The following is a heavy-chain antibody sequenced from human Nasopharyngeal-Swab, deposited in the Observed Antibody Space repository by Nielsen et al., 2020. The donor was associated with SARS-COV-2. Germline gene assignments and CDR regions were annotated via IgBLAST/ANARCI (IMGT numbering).Heavy chain of an antibody. CDR2: ISGRGGYT. V-gene: IGHV3-23*01. CDR1: RFTFSRYG. CDR3: ARGAFEYSSSWYDPYYFDY. D-gene: IGHD6-19*01. J-gene: IGHJ4*02. Sequence: GGSLRLSCAASRFTFSRYGMSWVRQAPGKGLEWVSTISGRGGYTYYADSVKGRFTISRDNSKNTLYLQMNSLRVEDTAIYYCARGAFEYSSSWYDPYYFDYWGQGTLVTVSS.